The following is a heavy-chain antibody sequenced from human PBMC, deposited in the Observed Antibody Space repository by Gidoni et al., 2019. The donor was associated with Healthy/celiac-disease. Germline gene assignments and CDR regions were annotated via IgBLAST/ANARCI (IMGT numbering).Heavy chain of an antibody. CDR1: GFTFRSYA. D-gene: IGHD3-9*01. CDR2: ISGSGGST. J-gene: IGHJ4*02. CDR3: AKTPDYDILTGYYSGPGDY. V-gene: IGHV3-23*01. Sequence: EVQLMESGGGLVQPGGSLRLSCAASGFTFRSYAMSWVRQAPGKGLEWVSAISGSGGSTYYADSVKGRFTISRDNSKNTLYLQMNSLRAEDTAVYYCAKTPDYDILTGYYSGPGDYWGQGTLVTVSS.